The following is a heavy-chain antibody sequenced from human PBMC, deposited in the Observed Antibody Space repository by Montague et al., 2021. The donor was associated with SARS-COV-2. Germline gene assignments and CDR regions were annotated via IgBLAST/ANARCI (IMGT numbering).Heavy chain of an antibody. V-gene: IGHV2-70*01. D-gene: IGHD6-19*01. CDR3: ARIPEYSSGGGPDWYFDL. CDR2: IDWDDDT. J-gene: IGHJ2*01. Sequence: PALVTPTQTLTLTCTFSGFSVSTSGLCVSWIRQPPGKALEWLALIDWDDDTYYSTSLKTRLAISKDTSKNQVALTMTDMDPVDTGTYYCARIPEYSSGGGPDWYFDLWGRGTLVTVSS. CDR1: GFSVSTSGLC.